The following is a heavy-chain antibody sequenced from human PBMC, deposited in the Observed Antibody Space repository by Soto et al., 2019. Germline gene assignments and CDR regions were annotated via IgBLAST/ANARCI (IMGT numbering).Heavy chain of an antibody. CDR3: ARRNGYYDSSGYYSD. Sequence: QVQLVQSGAEVKKPGSSVKVSCKASGGTFSSYTISWVRQAPGQGLEWMGRIIPILGIANYAQKFQGRVTSPEDGSMXTAYMELSSLRSEDTAVYYCARRNGYYDSSGYYSDWGQGTLVTVSS. CDR2: IIPILGIA. CDR1: GGTFSSYT. J-gene: IGHJ4*02. V-gene: IGHV1-69*02. D-gene: IGHD3-22*01.